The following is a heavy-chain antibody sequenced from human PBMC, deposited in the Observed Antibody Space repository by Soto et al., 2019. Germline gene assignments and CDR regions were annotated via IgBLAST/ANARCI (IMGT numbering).Heavy chain of an antibody. V-gene: IGHV3-23*01. CDR2: ISGSGGST. Sequence: GGSLRLACAASGFTFSSYAMSWVRQAPGKGLEWVSAISGSGGSTYYADSVKGRFTISRDNSKNTLYLQMNSLRAEDTAVYYCAKDLALSGYSYGYQLDYWGQATLVTVSS. CDR1: GFTFSSYA. D-gene: IGHD5-18*01. J-gene: IGHJ4*02. CDR3: AKDLALSGYSYGYQLDY.